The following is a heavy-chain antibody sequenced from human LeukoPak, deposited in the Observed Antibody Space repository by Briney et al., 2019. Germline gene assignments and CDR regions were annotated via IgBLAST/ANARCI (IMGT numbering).Heavy chain of an antibody. CDR1: GYTFTSYY. CDR3: ARDLYSSGPSDY. Sequence: ASVKVSCKASGYTFTSYYMHWVRQAPGQGLEWMGIINPRGGSTTYAQKFQGRVTMTRDTSTSTVYMELSSLRSEDTAVYYCARDLYSSGPSDYWGQGTLVTVSS. D-gene: IGHD6-19*01. CDR2: INPRGGST. J-gene: IGHJ4*02. V-gene: IGHV1-46*01.